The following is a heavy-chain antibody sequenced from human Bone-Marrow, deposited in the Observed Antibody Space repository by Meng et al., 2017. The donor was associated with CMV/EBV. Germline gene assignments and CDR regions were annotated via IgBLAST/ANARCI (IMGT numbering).Heavy chain of an antibody. J-gene: IGHJ4*02. CDR2: ISSSSSYI. Sequence: GESLKISCAASGFTFSSYSMNWVRQAPGKGLEWVSSISSSSSYIYYADSVKGRFTISRDNAKNSLYLQMNSLRAEDTAVYYCARDRGRSSSPVEGYWGQGPLVTVYS. V-gene: IGHV3-21*01. D-gene: IGHD6-13*01. CDR3: ARDRGRSSSPVEGY. CDR1: GFTFSSYS.